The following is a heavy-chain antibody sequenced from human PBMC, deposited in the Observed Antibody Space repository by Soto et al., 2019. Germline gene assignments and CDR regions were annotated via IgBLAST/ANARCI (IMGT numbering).Heavy chain of an antibody. J-gene: IGHJ6*02. Sequence: XESLSLSFAASGFTFSSYAMHWVRQAPGKGLEWVAVISYDGSNKYYADSVKGRFTISRDNSKNTLYLQMNSLRAEDTAVYYCARKKCQLVLYYGMDVWGQGTTVTVSS. CDR1: GFTFSSYA. CDR3: ARKKCQLVLYYGMDV. V-gene: IGHV3-30-3*01. D-gene: IGHD6-6*01. CDR2: ISYDGSNK.